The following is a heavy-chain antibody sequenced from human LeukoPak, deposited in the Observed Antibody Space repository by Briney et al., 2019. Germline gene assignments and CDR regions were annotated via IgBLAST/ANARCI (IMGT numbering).Heavy chain of an antibody. CDR2: INPSGGST. CDR3: AREPRPNYDFWSGNFDY. Sequence: ASVKVSCKASGYTFTSYYMHWVRQAPGQGLEWMGIINPSGGSTSYAQKFQGRVTMTRDTSTSTVYMELSSLRSEDTAVYYCAREPRPNYDFWSGNFDYWGQGTLVTVSS. D-gene: IGHD3-3*01. V-gene: IGHV1-46*01. J-gene: IGHJ4*02. CDR1: GYTFTSYY.